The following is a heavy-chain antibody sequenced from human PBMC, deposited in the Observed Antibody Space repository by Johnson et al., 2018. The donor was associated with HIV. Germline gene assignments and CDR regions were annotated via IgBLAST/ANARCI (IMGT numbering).Heavy chain of an antibody. CDR1: AFTFSDHY. V-gene: IGHV3-30*18. CDR2: ISYDGSNK. Sequence: QVQLVESWGGLVQPGGSLRLSCAASAFTFSDHYMDWVRQAPGKGLEWVAVISYDGSNKYYADSVKGRFTISRDNSKNTLYLQMNSLRAEDTAVYYCAKEKNGYHWTFDIWGQGTLVTVSS. D-gene: IGHD5-24*01. CDR3: AKEKNGYHWTFDI. J-gene: IGHJ3*02.